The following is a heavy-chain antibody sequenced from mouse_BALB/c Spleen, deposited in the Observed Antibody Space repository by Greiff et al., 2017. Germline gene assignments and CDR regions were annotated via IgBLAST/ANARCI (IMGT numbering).Heavy chain of an antibody. V-gene: IGHV14-4*02. CDR1: GFNIKDHY. J-gene: IGHJ2*01. Sequence: EVQLQQSGAELVRSGASVKLSCTASGFNIKDHYMHWVKQRPEQGLGWIGWIDPENGDTEYARKFQGKATMTEDTTSNTSYLQLSSLTSEDTAIYFCDTWATTVVATDDYWGKGTTRTVSS. D-gene: IGHD1-1*01. CDR3: DTWATTVVATDDY. CDR2: IDPENGDT.